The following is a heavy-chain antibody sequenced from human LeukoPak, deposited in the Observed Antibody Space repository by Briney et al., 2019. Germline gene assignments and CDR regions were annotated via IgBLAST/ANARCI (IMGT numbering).Heavy chain of an antibody. J-gene: IGHJ5*02. V-gene: IGHV4-38-2*02. D-gene: IGHD2-2*01. CDR3: PRERYLTNFCDT. CDR2: FPSSGST. Sequence: SETLSLTCAVSGYSITSCYYWGLIRQSPGKGLEFLGSFPSSGSTYSNPSLKSRLTISLDTSKNPISLRVNSVTPADTAVYYCPRERYLTNFCDTGGQGTVST. CDR1: GYSITSCYY.